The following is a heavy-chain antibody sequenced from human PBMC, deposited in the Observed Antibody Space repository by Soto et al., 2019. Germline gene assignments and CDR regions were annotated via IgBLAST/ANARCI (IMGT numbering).Heavy chain of an antibody. J-gene: IGHJ6*02. Sequence: GGSLRLSCAASGFTFSSYDMHWVRQATGKGLEWVSAIGTAGDTYYPGSVKGRFTISRENAKNSLYLQMNSLRAGDTAVYYCARALPSGWSAPAYHAYYYYGMDVWGQGTTVTVSS. CDR2: IGTAGDT. CDR3: ARALPSGWSAPAYHAYYYYGMDV. V-gene: IGHV3-13*01. D-gene: IGHD6-19*01. CDR1: GFTFSSYD.